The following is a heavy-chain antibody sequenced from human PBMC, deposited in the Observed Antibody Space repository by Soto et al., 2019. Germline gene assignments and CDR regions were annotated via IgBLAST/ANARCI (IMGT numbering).Heavy chain of an antibody. D-gene: IGHD4-17*01. CDR1: GGPISSGGYY. CDR2: IYCSGST. J-gene: IGHJ4*02. Sequence: SETLSLTCTVSGGPISSGGYYWSRLLQHPRKGLEWIGYIYCSGSTYYNPSLKSRVIISVDTSKNLSSLKLCSVTAADTAVYYCASFGDYDSLFDYWGQGTLVTVSS. CDR3: ASFGDYDSLFDY. V-gene: IGHV4-31*03.